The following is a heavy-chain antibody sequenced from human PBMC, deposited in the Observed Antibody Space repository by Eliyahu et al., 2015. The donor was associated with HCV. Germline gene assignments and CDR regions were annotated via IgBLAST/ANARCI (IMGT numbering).Heavy chain of an antibody. CDR3: SRSYYLGSGSYNDY. CDR2: ISGDGSST. D-gene: IGHD3-10*01. V-gene: IGHV3-74*01. Sequence: EVQLVESGGGLVQPGGSLRLSCAASGITFSSSWMHWVRQAPGKGLVWVSRISGDGSSTSYADSVKGRFTISRDNTKNTLFLQMNSLRAEDTAVYYCSRSYYLGSGSYNDYWGQGTLVTVSS. J-gene: IGHJ4*02. CDR1: GITFSSSW.